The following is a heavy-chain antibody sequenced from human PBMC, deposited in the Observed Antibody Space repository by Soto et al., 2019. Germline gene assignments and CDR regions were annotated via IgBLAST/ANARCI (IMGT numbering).Heavy chain of an antibody. D-gene: IGHD2-2*01. CDR1: GFTFSDYY. J-gene: IGHJ3*02. CDR3: ARDIVVVPAAMTVVGEGAFEI. Sequence: QVQLVESGGGLVKPGGSLRLSCAASGFTFSDYYMSWIRQAPGKGLEWVSYISSSGSTIYYADSVKGRFTISRDNAKNSLYLQMNSLRAEDTAVYYCARDIVVVPAAMTVVGEGAFEIWGQGTMVTVSS. CDR2: ISSSGSTI. V-gene: IGHV3-11*01.